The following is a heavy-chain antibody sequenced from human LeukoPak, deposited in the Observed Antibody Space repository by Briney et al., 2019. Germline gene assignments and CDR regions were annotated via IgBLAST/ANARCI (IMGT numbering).Heavy chain of an antibody. J-gene: IGHJ4*02. CDR3: ARVKGYSYGVNFDY. CDR2: INHSGST. D-gene: IGHD5-18*01. V-gene: IGHV4-34*01. CDR1: GFTFSTYS. Sequence: GSLRLSCAASGFTFSTYSMNWVRQPPGKGLEWIGEINHSGSTNYNPSLKSRVTISVDTSKNQFSLKLSSVTAADTAVYYCARVKGYSYGVNFDYWGQGTLVTVSS.